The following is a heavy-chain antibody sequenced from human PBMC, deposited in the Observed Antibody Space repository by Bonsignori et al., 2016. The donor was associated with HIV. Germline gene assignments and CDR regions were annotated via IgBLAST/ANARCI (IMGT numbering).Heavy chain of an antibody. D-gene: IGHD3-10*01. CDR2: IYYSGST. Sequence: QLQLQESGPRLVKPSETLSVTCTVSGGSINRSSYYWGWIRQPPEKGLEWIGSIYYSGSTYYNSSLKSRVTISVDTSKNQFSLKLNSVTAADSAVYYCARTYQYGSGSYYVVTNRGYGFDVWGQGTKVTVSS. CDR3: ARTYQYGSGSYYVVTNRGYGFDV. CDR1: GGSINRSSYY. V-gene: IGHV4-39*07. J-gene: IGHJ3*01.